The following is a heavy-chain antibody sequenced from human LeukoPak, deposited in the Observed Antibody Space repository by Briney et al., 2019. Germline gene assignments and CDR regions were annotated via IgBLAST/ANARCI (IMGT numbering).Heavy chain of an antibody. CDR3: ARGGWYYYNNIDY. CDR2: ISSSGSTI. CDR1: GFTFSDYY. J-gene: IGHJ4*02. D-gene: IGHD6-19*01. Sequence: PGGSVRLSCAASGFTFSDYYMSWIRQGPGKGLEGVSYISSSGSTIYYADSVKGRFTISRDNAKNSLYLQMNSLRAEDTAVYYCARGGWYYYNNIDYWGQGTLVTVSS. V-gene: IGHV3-11*01.